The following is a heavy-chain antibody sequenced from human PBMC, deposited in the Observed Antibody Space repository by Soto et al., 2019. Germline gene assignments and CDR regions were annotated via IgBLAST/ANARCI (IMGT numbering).Heavy chain of an antibody. CDR1: GFTFSNAW. Sequence: GGSLRLSWAASGFTFSNAWINWVRQAPGKGLEWVGRIKSKTDGGTTDFAASVKGRFAISRDDSKNMVYLQMNSLKTEDTAVYYCTTYSYITIVIIRFDYWGHGTLVTVSS. J-gene: IGHJ4*01. D-gene: IGHD3-16*02. CDR3: TTYSYITIVIIRFDY. V-gene: IGHV3-15*07. CDR2: IKSKTDGGTT.